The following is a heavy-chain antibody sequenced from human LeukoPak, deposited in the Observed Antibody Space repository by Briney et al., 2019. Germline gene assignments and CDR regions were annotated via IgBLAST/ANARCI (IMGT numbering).Heavy chain of an antibody. V-gene: IGHV1-8*01. D-gene: IGHD2-2*02. Sequence: ASVKVSCKASGYTFTSFDINWVRQATGQGLEWMGWMNPNSGNTGCAQNFQGRVTMTRNTSTSTAYMELSSLRSEDTAVYYCARGTPYCTSASCNNFWGQGTLVTVSS. J-gene: IGHJ4*02. CDR2: MNPNSGNT. CDR1: GYTFTSFD. CDR3: ARGTPYCTSASCNNF.